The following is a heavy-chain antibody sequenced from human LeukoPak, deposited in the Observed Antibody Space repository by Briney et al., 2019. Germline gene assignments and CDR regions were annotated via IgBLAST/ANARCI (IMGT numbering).Heavy chain of an antibody. CDR1: GASINSYY. Sequence: SETLSLTCTVSGASINSYYWSWIRQPPGKGLEWIGYIYTSETTKYNPSLRSRVSISIDTSKKQFSLRLSSMTAADTAVYYCARHRSPSSLSYFDIWGQGTLVIVSS. D-gene: IGHD6-19*01. V-gene: IGHV4-4*09. J-gene: IGHJ4*02. CDR2: IYTSETT. CDR3: ARHRSPSSLSYFDI.